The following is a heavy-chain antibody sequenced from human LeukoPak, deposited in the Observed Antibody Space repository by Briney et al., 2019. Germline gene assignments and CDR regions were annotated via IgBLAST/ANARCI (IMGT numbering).Heavy chain of an antibody. CDR2: IYNSGST. V-gene: IGHV4-59*01. Sequence: SETLSLTCTVSGGSITSYYWSLIRQPPGKGLEWIGYIYNSGSTNYNPSLKSRVTISVDTSKNQFSLKLSSVTAADTAVYYCARLYSSSLGRVFDYWGQGTLVTVSS. CDR1: GGSITSYY. D-gene: IGHD4-11*01. J-gene: IGHJ4*02. CDR3: ARLYSSSLGRVFDY.